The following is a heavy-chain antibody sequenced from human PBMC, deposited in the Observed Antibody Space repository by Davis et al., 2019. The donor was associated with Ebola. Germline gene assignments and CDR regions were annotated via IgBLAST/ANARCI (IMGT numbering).Heavy chain of an antibody. V-gene: IGHV1-69*13. D-gene: IGHD2/OR15-2a*01. Sequence: AASVKVSCKAPGGTFGSYAVSWVRQAPGQGLEWMGGIYVHYSANYAQKFQGRITITADESTAYLELRSLRSEDTAVYYCARYCNSPTCRQYSYFGMDAWGQGTTVTVSS. CDR2: IYVHYSA. J-gene: IGHJ6*02. CDR3: ARYCNSPTCRQYSYFGMDA. CDR1: GGTFGSYA.